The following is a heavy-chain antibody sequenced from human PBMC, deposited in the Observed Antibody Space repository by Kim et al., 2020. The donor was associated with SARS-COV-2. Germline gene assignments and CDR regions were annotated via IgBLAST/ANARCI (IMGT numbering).Heavy chain of an antibody. V-gene: IGHV5-10-1*01. CDR3: ARLWFGESTNWFDP. D-gene: IGHD3-10*01. J-gene: IGHJ5*02. Sequence: PSVQGHVTISADKSSSTAYLQWSRLKASDTAMYYCARLWFGESTNWFDPWGQGTLVTVSS.